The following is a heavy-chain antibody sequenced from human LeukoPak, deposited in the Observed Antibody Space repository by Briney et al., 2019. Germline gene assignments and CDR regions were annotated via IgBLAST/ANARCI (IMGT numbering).Heavy chain of an antibody. CDR3: ASFITMVRGVIITYFDY. J-gene: IGHJ4*02. D-gene: IGHD3-10*01. CDR1: GGSISSGDYY. V-gene: IGHV4-30-4*01. Sequence: SETLSLTCTVSGGSISSGDYYWSWIRQPPGKGLESIGYSYYSGSTYYNPSLKRRVTISGNTSKNQFALKLSAVRAAATAVYYCASFITMVRGVIITYFDYWGQGTLVTVSS. CDR2: SYYSGST.